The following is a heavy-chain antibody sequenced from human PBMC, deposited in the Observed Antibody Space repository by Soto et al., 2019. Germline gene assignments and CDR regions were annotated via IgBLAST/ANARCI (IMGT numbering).Heavy chain of an antibody. CDR3: ARTGPNVYYYMDV. J-gene: IGHJ6*03. V-gene: IGHV3-48*04. D-gene: IGHD2-8*01. Sequence: GGSLRLSCAASGFTFSSYSMNWVRQAPGKGLEWVSYISSSSSTIYYADSVKGRFTISRDNAKNSLYLQMNSLRAEDTAVYYCARTGPNVYYYMDVWGKGTTVTVSS. CDR1: GFTFSSYS. CDR2: ISSSSSTI.